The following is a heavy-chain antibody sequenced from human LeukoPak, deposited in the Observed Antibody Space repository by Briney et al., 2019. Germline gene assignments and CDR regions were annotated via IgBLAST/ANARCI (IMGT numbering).Heavy chain of an antibody. Sequence: GGSLRLSCAASGFTFSRYWMSWVRQTPGRGLEWVANVNIDGREKYYVDSVRGRFTIFRDNAKNLLFLQMNSLRVEDSALYYCVRELVVAVAEYFQNWGQGTLVTVS. J-gene: IGHJ1*01. CDR1: GFTFSRYW. V-gene: IGHV3-7*01. CDR2: VNIDGREK. CDR3: VRELVVAVAEYFQN. D-gene: IGHD3-22*01.